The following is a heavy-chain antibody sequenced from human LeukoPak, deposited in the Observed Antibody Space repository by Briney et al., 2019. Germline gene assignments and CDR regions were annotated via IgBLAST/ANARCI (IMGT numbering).Heavy chain of an antibody. CDR1: GFTVSSNY. V-gene: IGHV3-7*01. CDR2: IKQDGSEK. CDR3: ARDVYSSAWENWFDP. D-gene: IGHD6-19*01. Sequence: PGGSLRLSCAASGFTVSSNYMTWVRQAPGKGLEWVANIKQDGSEKYYVDSVKGRFTISRDNAKNSLYLQMNSLRAEDTAVYYCARDVYSSAWENWFDPWGQGTLVTVSS. J-gene: IGHJ5*02.